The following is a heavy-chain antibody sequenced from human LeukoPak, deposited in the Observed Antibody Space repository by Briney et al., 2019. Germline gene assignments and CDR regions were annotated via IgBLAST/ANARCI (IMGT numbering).Heavy chain of an antibody. J-gene: IGHJ4*02. CDR1: GFTFSSYG. V-gene: IGHV3-30*02. D-gene: IGHD2/OR15-2a*01. Sequence: GGSLRLSCAASGFTFSSYGMPWVRQAPGKGLEWVAFIRFDGSKKFHSDSVEGRFTISRDNSKNTLYLQMNSLTAEDTAVYYCAKDLYQGDYWGQGTLVTVSS. CDR2: IRFDGSKK. CDR3: AKDLYQGDY.